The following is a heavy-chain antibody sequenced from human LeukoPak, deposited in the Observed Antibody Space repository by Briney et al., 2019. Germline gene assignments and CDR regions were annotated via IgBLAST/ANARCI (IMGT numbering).Heavy chain of an antibody. CDR2: IYPGDSDT. Sequence: GGSLKISCKGSGFNFTSYWIGWVRQMPGKGLEWMGIIYPGDSDTRYSPSFQGQVTISADKSISTAYLQWSSLKASDTAMYYCARSTMVRGVTRTYYFDYWGQGTLVTVSS. CDR3: ARSTMVRGVTRTYYFDY. CDR1: GFNFTSYW. J-gene: IGHJ4*02. V-gene: IGHV5-51*01. D-gene: IGHD3-10*01.